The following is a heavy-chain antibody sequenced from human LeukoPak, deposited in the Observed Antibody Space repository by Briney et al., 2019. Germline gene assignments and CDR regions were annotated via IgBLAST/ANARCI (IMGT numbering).Heavy chain of an antibody. D-gene: IGHD2-21*01. J-gene: IGHJ4*02. V-gene: IGHV3-7*01. CDR2: IKQDGSEK. CDR3: ARHSRAEY. CDR1: GFTFSSYS. Sequence: PGGSLRLSCAASGFTFSSYSMSWVRQAPGKGLEWVANIKQDGSEKYYVDSVKGRFTISRDNAKNSLYLQMNSLRAEDTAVYYCARHSRAEYWGQGTLVTVSS.